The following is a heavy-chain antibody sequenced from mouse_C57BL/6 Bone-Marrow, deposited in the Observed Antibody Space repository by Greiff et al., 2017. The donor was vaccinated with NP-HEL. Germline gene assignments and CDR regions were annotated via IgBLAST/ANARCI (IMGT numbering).Heavy chain of an antibody. Sequence: EVQVVESGPSLVRPSQTLSLTCTVTGFSINSDCYWIWIRQFPGNKLEYIGYTFYSGITYYNPSLESRTYITRDTSKNQFSLKLSSVTTEDTATYYCAREINYYGSSLWYFDVWGTGTTVTVSS. CDR1: GFSINSDCY. J-gene: IGHJ1*03. D-gene: IGHD1-1*01. CDR3: AREINYYGSSLWYFDV. CDR2: TFYSGIT. V-gene: IGHV3-3*01.